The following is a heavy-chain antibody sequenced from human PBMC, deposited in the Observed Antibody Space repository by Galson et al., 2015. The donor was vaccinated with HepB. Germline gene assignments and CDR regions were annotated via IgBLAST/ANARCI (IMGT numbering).Heavy chain of an antibody. V-gene: IGHV3-11*01. J-gene: IGHJ3*02. CDR2: ISSSGSTI. Sequence: SLRLSCAASGFTFSDYYMSWIRQAPGKGLEWVSYISSSGSTIYYADSVKGRFTISRDNAKNSLYLQMNSLRAEDTAVYYCASPLSPIQLWSHDAFDIWGQGTMVTVSS. CDR3: ASPLSPIQLWSHDAFDI. CDR1: GFTFSDYY. D-gene: IGHD5-18*01.